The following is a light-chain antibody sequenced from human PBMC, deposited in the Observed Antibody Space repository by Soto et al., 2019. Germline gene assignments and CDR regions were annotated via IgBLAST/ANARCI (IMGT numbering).Light chain of an antibody. CDR3: TSYTLDSTLV. CDR2: EVF. V-gene: IGLV2-14*01. J-gene: IGLJ2*01. CDR1: SSDVGSFNY. Sequence: QSALTQPASVSGSPGQSIIISCTGTSSDVGSFNYVSWYQQHPGKAPKLMIYEVFNRPSGVSNRFSGSKSGSTASLTISGLQAEVEADYYCTSYTLDSTLVFGGGTKVTVL.